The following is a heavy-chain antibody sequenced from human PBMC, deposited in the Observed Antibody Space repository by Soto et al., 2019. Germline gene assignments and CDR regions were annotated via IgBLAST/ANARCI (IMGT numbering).Heavy chain of an antibody. CDR1: GGSISSSNW. CDR3: ARDPVTIFGVVSDDAFDI. V-gene: IGHV4-4*02. Sequence: QVQLQESGPGLAKPSGTLSLTCAVSGGSISSSNWWSWVRQPPGKGLEWIGEIYHSGSTNYNPSLKSRVTISVDKSKNQFSLKLSSVTAADTAVYYCARDPVTIFGVVSDDAFDIWGQGTMVTVSS. CDR2: IYHSGST. D-gene: IGHD3-3*01. J-gene: IGHJ3*02.